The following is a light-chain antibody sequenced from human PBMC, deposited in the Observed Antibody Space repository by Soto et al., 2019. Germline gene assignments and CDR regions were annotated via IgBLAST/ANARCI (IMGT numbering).Light chain of an antibody. Sequence: DIQMTQSPSTLSASVGDRVTITCRASQSISSWLAWYQQKPGKAPKLLLYKASSLESGVPSRFSGSGSGTEFTLTISSLQPDDFATYYCQQYNSYSYTFGQGTKLDSK. V-gene: IGKV1-5*03. J-gene: IGKJ2*01. CDR3: QQYNSYSYT. CDR2: KAS. CDR1: QSISSW.